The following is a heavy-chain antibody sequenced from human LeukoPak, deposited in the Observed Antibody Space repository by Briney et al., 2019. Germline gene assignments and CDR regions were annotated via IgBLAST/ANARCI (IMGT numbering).Heavy chain of an antibody. D-gene: IGHD6-6*01. CDR1: GGSISSGGCY. J-gene: IGHJ6*03. V-gene: IGHV4-31*03. CDR2: IYCSGST. Sequence: SETLSLTCTVSGGSISSGGCYWSWIRQHPGKGLEWIGYIYCSGSTYYNPSLKSRVTISVDTSKNQFSLKLSSVTAADTAVYYCARVFEPLSLAARSYYYYYMDVWGKGTTVTVSS. CDR3: ARVFEPLSLAARSYYYYYMDV.